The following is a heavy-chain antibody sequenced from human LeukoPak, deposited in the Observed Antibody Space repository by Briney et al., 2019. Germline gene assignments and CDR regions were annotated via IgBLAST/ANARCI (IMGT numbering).Heavy chain of an antibody. CDR3: ARGSSYSNPPDY. D-gene: IGHD4-11*01. Sequence: GASVKVSCKASGYTFTSYYMHWVRQAPGQGLEWMGIMNPSGGSTTNAQKFQGRVTVTRDTSTSTVYMELSSLTSEDTAVYYCARGSSYSNPPDYWGQGILVTVSS. V-gene: IGHV1-46*01. CDR2: MNPSGGST. CDR1: GYTFTSYY. J-gene: IGHJ4*02.